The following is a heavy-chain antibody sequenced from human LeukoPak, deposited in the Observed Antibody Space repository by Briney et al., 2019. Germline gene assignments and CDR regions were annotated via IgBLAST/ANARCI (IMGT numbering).Heavy chain of an antibody. D-gene: IGHD6-13*01. CDR2: MYSGGST. CDR1: GLTVTNTY. V-gene: IGHV3-53*01. J-gene: IGHJ4*02. Sequence: GGSLRLSCAASGLTVTNTYVSWVRQAPGKGLEWLSVMYSGGSTYYGDSVKGRFIISRDNSKNTLYLQMNSLRAEDTAVYYCARDTISSSWYRGFDYWGQGTLVTVSS. CDR3: ARDTISSSWYRGFDY.